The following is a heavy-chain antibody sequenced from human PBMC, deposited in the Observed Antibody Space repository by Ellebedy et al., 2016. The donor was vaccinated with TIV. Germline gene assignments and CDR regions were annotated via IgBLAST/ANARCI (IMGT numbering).Heavy chain of an antibody. J-gene: IGHJ4*02. CDR3: ATEGEGGSFYY. Sequence: GESLKISXAASGFTFSNYRMNWVRQAPGKGLEWVSSISGSSNYIFYEDSVKGRFTISRDNAKNSLYLQMNSLRVDDTAVYYCATEGEGGSFYYWGQGTLVTVSS. V-gene: IGHV3-21*01. CDR1: GFTFSNYR. CDR2: ISGSSNYI. D-gene: IGHD1-26*01.